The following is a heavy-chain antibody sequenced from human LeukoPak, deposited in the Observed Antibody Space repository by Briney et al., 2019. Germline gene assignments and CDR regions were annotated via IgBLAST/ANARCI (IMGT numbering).Heavy chain of an antibody. Sequence: GGSLRLSCAASGFTFSSYGMHWVRQAPGKGLEWVAFIRYDGSNKYYADSVKGRFTISRDNSKNTLYLQMNSLRAEDTAVYYCAKDQRVEQLGRYYYYMDVWGKGTTVTVSS. J-gene: IGHJ6*03. CDR1: GFTFSSYG. CDR3: AKDQRVEQLGRYYYYMDV. V-gene: IGHV3-30*02. CDR2: IRYDGSNK. D-gene: IGHD6-6*01.